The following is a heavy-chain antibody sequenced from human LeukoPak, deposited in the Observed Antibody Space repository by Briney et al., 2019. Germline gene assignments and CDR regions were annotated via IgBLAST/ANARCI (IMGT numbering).Heavy chain of an antibody. D-gene: IGHD4-17*01. CDR1: GFTFDDYG. J-gene: IGHJ4*02. V-gene: IGHV3-20*04. CDR2: INWNGGST. Sequence: GGSLRLSCAASGFTFDDYGMSWVRQAPGKGLEWVSGINWNGGSTGYADSVKGRFTISRDNAKNSLYLQMNSLRAEDTALYYCARDSTVTTSWYFDYWCQGTVITVSS. CDR3: ARDSTVTTSWYFDY.